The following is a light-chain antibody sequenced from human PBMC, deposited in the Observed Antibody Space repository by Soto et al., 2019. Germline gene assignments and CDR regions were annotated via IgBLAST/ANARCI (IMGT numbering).Light chain of an antibody. CDR2: GGS. J-gene: IGKJ5*01. Sequence: DIQMTQSPSSLAASVGERVTITCRASQNIHSFLNWYQQKPGKAPQVLIYGGSALQSGVPSRFSGSGSGTDFTLTISSLQPEDFASYFCQQSYNIPFTFGPGTRLEIK. V-gene: IGKV1-39*01. CDR3: QQSYNIPFT. CDR1: QNIHSF.